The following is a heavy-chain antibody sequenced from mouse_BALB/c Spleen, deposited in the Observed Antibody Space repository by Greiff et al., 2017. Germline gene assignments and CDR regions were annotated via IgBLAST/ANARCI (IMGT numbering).Heavy chain of an antibody. Sequence: QVQLQQSGAELVRPGSSVKISCKASGYAFSSYWMNWVKQRPGQGLEWIGQIYPGDGDTNYNGKFKGKATLTADKSSSTAYMQLSSLTSEDSAVYFVAKASMSANQAWFGYWGQGTLVTVSA. D-gene: IGHD2-3*01. V-gene: IGHV1-80*01. CDR1: GYAFSSYW. CDR2: IYPGDGDT. CDR3: AKASMSANQAWFGY. J-gene: IGHJ3*01.